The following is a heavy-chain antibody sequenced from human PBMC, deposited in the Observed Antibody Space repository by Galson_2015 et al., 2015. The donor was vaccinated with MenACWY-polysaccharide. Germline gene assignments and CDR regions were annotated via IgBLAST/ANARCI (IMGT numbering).Heavy chain of an antibody. V-gene: IGHV3-11*06. J-gene: IGHJ3*01. D-gene: IGHD2-21*01. CDR3: AREGSRIVFHAFDF. Sequence: VKGRFSISRDNSKNTLYLEMKSLRADDTAVYYCAREGSRIVFHAFDFWGQGTMVTVSS.